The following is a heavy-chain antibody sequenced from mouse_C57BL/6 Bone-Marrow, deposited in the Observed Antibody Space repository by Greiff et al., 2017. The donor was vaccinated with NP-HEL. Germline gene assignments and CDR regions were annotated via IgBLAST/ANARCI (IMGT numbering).Heavy chain of an antibody. D-gene: IGHD1-1*01. CDR3: ARRIYYGSSYDYAMDY. CDR2: IYPGSGNT. Sequence: QVQLQQPGAELVKPGASVKLSCKASGYTFTDYYINWVKQRPGQGLEWIARIYPGSGNTYYNEKFKGKATLTAEKSSSTAYMQLSSLTSEDSAVYFCARRIYYGSSYDYAMDYWGQGTSVTVSS. J-gene: IGHJ4*01. V-gene: IGHV1-76*01. CDR1: GYTFTDYY.